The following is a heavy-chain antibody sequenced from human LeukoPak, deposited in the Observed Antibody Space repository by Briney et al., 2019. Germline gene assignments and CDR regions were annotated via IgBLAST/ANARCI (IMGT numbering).Heavy chain of an antibody. CDR3: ARGSGYYSYDAFDI. CDR2: INRDGSST. D-gene: IGHD3-22*01. CDR1: GFTFSSYW. J-gene: IGHJ3*02. Sequence: GGSLRLSCAASGFTFSSYWMHWVRQVPGKGLVWVSRINRDGSSTSYADSVKGRFTISRDNAKNTLYLQMNSLRAEDTAVYYCARGSGYYSYDAFDIWGQGTMVTVSP. V-gene: IGHV3-74*01.